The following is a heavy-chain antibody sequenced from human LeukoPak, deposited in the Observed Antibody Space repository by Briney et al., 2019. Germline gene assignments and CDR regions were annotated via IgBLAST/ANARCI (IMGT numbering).Heavy chain of an antibody. CDR3: ARASDQYFDY. CDR1: GYTFTTYY. V-gene: IGHV1-46*01. CDR2: INPSGDTT. Sequence: ASVKVSCKASGYTFTTYYMHWARQAPGEGLEWMGIINPSGDTTNYAQRFQGRVTMTRDTSTSTVYMELSSLKSDDTAVYYCARASDQYFDYWGQGTPVTVSS. J-gene: IGHJ4*02.